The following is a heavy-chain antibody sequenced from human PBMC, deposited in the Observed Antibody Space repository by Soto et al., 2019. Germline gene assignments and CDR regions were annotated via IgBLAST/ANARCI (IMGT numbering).Heavy chain of an antibody. J-gene: IGHJ5*02. V-gene: IGHV3-23*01. CDR2: ISGSAGST. Sequence: EVQLLESGGGLVQPGGSLRLSCAASGFTFSSYAMSWVRQAPGKGLKWVSGISGSAGSTYYADSVKGRFTISRDNSKKTLYLQMNSLRAEDTTVYYYATPGGLGYCSDGSCENWFDPWGQGTLVTVSS. CDR1: GFTFSSYA. D-gene: IGHD2-15*01. CDR3: ATPGGLGYCSDGSCENWFDP.